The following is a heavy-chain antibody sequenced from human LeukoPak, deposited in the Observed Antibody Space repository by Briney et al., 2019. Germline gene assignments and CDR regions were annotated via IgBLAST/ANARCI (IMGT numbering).Heavy chain of an antibody. CDR3: ARDLMEMATQIQGILFDY. J-gene: IGHJ4*02. V-gene: IGHV3-48*03. CDR1: GFTFSSYE. Sequence: GGSLRLSCAASGFTFSSYEMNWVRQALGKGLEWVSYISSSGSTIYYADSVRGRFTISRDNAKNSLYLQMNSLRAEDTAVYYCARDLMEMATQIQGILFDYWGQGTLVTVSS. D-gene: IGHD5-24*01. CDR2: ISSSGSTI.